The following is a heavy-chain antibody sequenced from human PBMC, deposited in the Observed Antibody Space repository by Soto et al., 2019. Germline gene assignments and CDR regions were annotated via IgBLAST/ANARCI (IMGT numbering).Heavy chain of an antibody. CDR2: INHSGST. J-gene: IGHJ6*02. CDR3: VRGRSSGWYPYYYYGMDV. CDR1: GGSFSGYY. Sequence: SETLSLTCAVYGGSFSGYYWSWIRQPPGKGLEWIGEINHSGSTNYNPSLKSRVTISVDTSKNQFSLKLSSVTAADTAVYYCVRGRSSGWYPYYYYGMDVWGQGTTVTVSS. V-gene: IGHV4-34*01. D-gene: IGHD6-19*01.